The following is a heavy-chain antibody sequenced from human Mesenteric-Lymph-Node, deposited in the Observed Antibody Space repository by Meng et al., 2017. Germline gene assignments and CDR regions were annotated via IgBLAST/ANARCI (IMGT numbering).Heavy chain of an antibody. D-gene: IGHD6-13*01. CDR2: INPNSGGT. V-gene: IGHV1-2*06. CDR1: GYTFTSYD. J-gene: IGHJ4*02. CDR3: ARDSGEGRYSILTFDY. Sequence: ASVKVSCKASGYTFTSYDINWVRQAPGQGLEWMGRINPNSGGTNYAQKFQGRVTMTRDTSISTAYMELSRLRSDDTAGYYCARDSGEGRYSILTFDYWGQGTLVTVSS.